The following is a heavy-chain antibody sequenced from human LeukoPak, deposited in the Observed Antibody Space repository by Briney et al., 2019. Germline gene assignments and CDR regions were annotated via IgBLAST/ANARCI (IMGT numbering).Heavy chain of an antibody. CDR1: GGSFSSYY. CDR3: ARHDGVSRSFDI. CDR2: IYYIGST. J-gene: IGHJ3*02. D-gene: IGHD3-10*01. Sequence: SESLSLTCTVSGGSFSSYYWSWIRQAPGKGLEWIAYIYYIGSTDYNPSLKSRVTISVYTTKNQLSLNGSSVTAADTAVYYCARHDGVSRSFDIWGPGIMVTVS. V-gene: IGHV4-59*08.